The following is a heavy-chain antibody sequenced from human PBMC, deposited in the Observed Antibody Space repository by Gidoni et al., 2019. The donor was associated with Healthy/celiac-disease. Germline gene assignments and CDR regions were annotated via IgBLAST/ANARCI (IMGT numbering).Heavy chain of an antibody. CDR2: IYYSGST. J-gene: IGHJ4*02. D-gene: IGHD6-13*01. CDR1: GGSISSSSYY. CDR3: ARTSRIVAALDY. V-gene: IGHV4-39*01. Sequence: QLQLQESGPGLVKPSETLSLTCTVSGGSISSSSYYWGWDRQPPGKGLEWIGSIYYSGSTYYNPSLKSRVTISVDTPKNQFSLKLSSVTAADTAVYYCARTSRIVAALDYWGQGTLVTVSS.